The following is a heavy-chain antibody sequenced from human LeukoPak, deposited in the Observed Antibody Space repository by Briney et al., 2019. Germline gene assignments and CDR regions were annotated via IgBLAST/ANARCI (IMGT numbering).Heavy chain of an antibody. Sequence: SETLSLTCTVSGGSISSGDYYWSWIRQPPGKGLEWIGYIYYSGSTYYNPSLKSRVTISVDTSKNQFSLKLSSVTAADTAVYYCARDPNTAMVSNWFDPWGRGTLVTVSS. V-gene: IGHV4-30-4*08. CDR3: ARDPNTAMVSNWFDP. D-gene: IGHD5-18*01. CDR1: GGSISSGDYY. CDR2: IYYSGST. J-gene: IGHJ5*02.